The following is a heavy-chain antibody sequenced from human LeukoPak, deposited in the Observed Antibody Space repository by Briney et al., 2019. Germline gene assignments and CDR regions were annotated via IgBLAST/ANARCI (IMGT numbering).Heavy chain of an antibody. Sequence: PSETLSLTCTVFGGSITSSTYYWGWIRQPPGKGLEWIGSIYYTGSTYYNPSLKSRVTISIDTSKNQFSLNLTSVTAADTAVYFCARDKIVRAAHDAFDIWGQGTMVTVSS. V-gene: IGHV4-39*07. CDR2: IYYTGST. D-gene: IGHD3-10*01. CDR3: ARDKIVRAAHDAFDI. CDR1: GGSITSSTYY. J-gene: IGHJ3*02.